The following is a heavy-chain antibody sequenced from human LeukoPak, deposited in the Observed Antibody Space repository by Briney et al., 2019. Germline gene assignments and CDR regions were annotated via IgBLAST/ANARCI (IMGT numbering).Heavy chain of an antibody. CDR2: IYYSGST. J-gene: IGHJ3*02. CDR3: ARDWIPPSLRGSYMIVEAFDI. D-gene: IGHD3-22*01. Sequence: SETLSLTCTVSGGSISSGDYYWGWIRQPPGKGLEWIGSIYYSGSTYYNPSLKSRVTISVDTSKNQFSLKLSSVTAADTAVYYCARDWIPPSLRGSYMIVEAFDIWGQGTMVTVSS. V-gene: IGHV4-39*07. CDR1: GGSISSGDYY.